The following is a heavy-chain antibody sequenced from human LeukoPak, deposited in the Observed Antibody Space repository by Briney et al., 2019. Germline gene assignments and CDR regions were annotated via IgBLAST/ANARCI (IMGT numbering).Heavy chain of an antibody. J-gene: IGHJ4*02. CDR1: GFTFSSYA. D-gene: IGHD4-17*01. CDR2: ISYDGSNK. V-gene: IGHV3-30*04. CDR3: AKELTTVTTGSYFDY. Sequence: GRSLRLSCAASGFTFSSYAMHWVRQAPGKGLEWVAVISYDGSNKYYADSVKGRFTISRDNSKNTLYLQMNSLRAEDTAVYYCAKELTTVTTGSYFDYWGQGTLVTVSS.